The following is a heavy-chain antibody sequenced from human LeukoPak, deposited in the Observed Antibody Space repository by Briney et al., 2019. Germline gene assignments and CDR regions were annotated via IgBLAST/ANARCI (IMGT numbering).Heavy chain of an antibody. CDR3: TRDLRRDCSSTSCPGRYYYYYGMDV. Sequence: TGGSLRLSCAASGFTFSSYEMNWVRQAPGKGLEWVSYISSSGSTIYYADSVKGRFTISRDNAKNSLYLQMNSLRAEDTAVYYCTRDLRRDCSSTSCPGRYYYYYGMDVWGKGTTVTVSS. D-gene: IGHD2-2*01. J-gene: IGHJ6*04. V-gene: IGHV3-48*03. CDR1: GFTFSSYE. CDR2: ISSSGSTI.